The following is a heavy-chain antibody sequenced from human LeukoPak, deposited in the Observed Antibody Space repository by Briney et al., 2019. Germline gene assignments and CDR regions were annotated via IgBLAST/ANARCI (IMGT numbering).Heavy chain of an antibody. CDR1: GGSFSGYY. D-gene: IGHD6-19*01. CDR3: AREGTNSSGSPRYYMDV. J-gene: IGHJ6*03. Sequence: PSETLSLTCAVYGGSFSGYYWSWIRQPPGKGLEWIGEINHSGSTNYNPSLKSRVTISVDTSKNQFSLKLSSVTAADTAVYYCAREGTNSSGSPRYYMDVWGKGTTVTISS. CDR2: INHSGST. V-gene: IGHV4-34*01.